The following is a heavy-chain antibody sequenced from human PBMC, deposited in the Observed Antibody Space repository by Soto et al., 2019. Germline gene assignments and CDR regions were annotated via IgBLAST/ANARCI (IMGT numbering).Heavy chain of an antibody. CDR1: GGGTLSNDA. V-gene: IGHV1-69*01. D-gene: IGHD2-21*02. J-gene: IGHJ4*02. CDR3: AREVVTETTWGSFDS. CDR2: ISPFFGTT. Sequence: QVHLVQSGADGRKSGSSVRVSCTASGGGTLSNDAISWVRQAPGQGLEWLGRISPFFGTTDYSQSFQGRLTMTADAATGTVYMDLRSLTSDDPAVYYCAREVVTETTWGSFDSWGQGTLVTVSS.